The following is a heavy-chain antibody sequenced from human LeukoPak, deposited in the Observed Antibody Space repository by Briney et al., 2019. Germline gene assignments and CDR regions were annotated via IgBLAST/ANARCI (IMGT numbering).Heavy chain of an antibody. V-gene: IGHV4-4*07. Sequence: SETLSLTCTVSGGSISSYYWGWIRQPAGKGLEWIGRIYTSGSTNYNPSLKSRVTMSVDTSKNQFSLKLSSVTAADTAVYYCARTSYYCSGGSCYHYYFDYWGQGTLVTVSS. CDR1: GGSISSYY. CDR2: IYTSGST. D-gene: IGHD2-15*01. CDR3: ARTSYYCSGGSCYHYYFDY. J-gene: IGHJ4*02.